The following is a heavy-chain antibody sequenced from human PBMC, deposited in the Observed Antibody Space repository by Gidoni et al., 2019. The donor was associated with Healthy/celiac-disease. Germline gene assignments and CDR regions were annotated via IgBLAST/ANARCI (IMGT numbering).Heavy chain of an antibody. CDR2: ISSSSSTI. D-gene: IGHD2-2*01. Sequence: GLEWVSYISSSSSTIYYADSVKGRFTISRDNAKNSLYLQMNSLRAEDTAVYYCARDELGYCSSTSCHYFDYWGQGTLVTVSS. CDR3: ARDELGYCSSTSCHYFDY. V-gene: IGHV3-48*04. J-gene: IGHJ4*02.